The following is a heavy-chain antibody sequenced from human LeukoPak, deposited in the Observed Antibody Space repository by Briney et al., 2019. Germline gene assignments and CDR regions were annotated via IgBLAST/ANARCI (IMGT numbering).Heavy chain of an antibody. J-gene: IGHJ4*02. CDR3: ARIGNYYFDY. V-gene: IGHV4-34*01. CDR2: IYHSGST. Sequence: SETLSLTCTVSAGSMSNYYWSWVRQPPGKGLEWIGEIYHSGSTNYNPSLKSRVTISVDKSKNQFSLKLTSVTAADTAVYYCARIGNYYFDYWGQGTLVTVSS. D-gene: IGHD1-1*01. CDR1: AGSMSNYY.